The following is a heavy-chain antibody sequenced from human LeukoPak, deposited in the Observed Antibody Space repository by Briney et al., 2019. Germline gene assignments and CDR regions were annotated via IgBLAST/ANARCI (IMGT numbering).Heavy chain of an antibody. CDR3: AKDLSMGAFDF. V-gene: IGHV3-30*18. D-gene: IGHD4/OR15-4a*01. CDR2: ISNDGNQK. J-gene: IGHJ4*02. Sequence: PGGSLRLSCEGTGFTFSTYGIHWVRQAPGKGLEWVALISNDGNQKFYADSVKGRFTISRDNSKNTLSLQMNSLRAEDTAMHYCAKDLSMGAFDFWGQGTLVTVSS. CDR1: GFTFSTYG.